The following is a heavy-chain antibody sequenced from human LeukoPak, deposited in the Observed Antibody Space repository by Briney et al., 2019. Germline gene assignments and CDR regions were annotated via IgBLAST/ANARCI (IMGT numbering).Heavy chain of an antibody. D-gene: IGHD6-19*01. V-gene: IGHV3-30-3*01. CDR2: ISYDGSNK. Sequence: GGSLRLSCAASGFTFSSYAMHWVRQAPGKGLEWVAVISYDGSNKYYADSVKGRFTISRDNSKNTLYLQMNSLRAEDTAVYYCARTPKSDVRAVAGHGQRINWFDPWGQGTLVTVSS. CDR3: ARTPKSDVRAVAGHGQRINWFDP. CDR1: GFTFSSYA. J-gene: IGHJ5*02.